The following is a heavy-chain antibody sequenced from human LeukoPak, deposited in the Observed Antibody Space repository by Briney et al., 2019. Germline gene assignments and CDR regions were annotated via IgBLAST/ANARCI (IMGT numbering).Heavy chain of an antibody. CDR2: ISSSSSYT. CDR3: AKALLEYSTSSGWFDP. J-gene: IGHJ5*02. CDR1: GFTFSDYY. V-gene: IGHV3-11*05. Sequence: GGSLRLSCAASGFTFSDYYMSWIRQAPGKGLEWVSYISSSSSYTNYADSVKGRFTISRDNAKNSLYLQMNSLRAEDTALYYCAKALLEYSTSSGWFDPWGQGTLVTVSS. D-gene: IGHD6-6*01.